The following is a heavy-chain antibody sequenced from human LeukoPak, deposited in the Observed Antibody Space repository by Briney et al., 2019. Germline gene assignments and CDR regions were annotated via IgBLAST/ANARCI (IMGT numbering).Heavy chain of an antibody. CDR3: AKGLFSGYDKYLDS. Sequence: PGGSLRLSCVASGFAFETYTMNWVRQAPGKGLEWVSFIRSTSSDINYADSVRDRFTISRDNAKNSLFLQMDSLRVEDTAVYYCAKGLFSGYDKYLDSWGQGTLVTVSS. CDR1: GFAFETYT. J-gene: IGHJ4*02. V-gene: IGHV3-21*04. D-gene: IGHD5-12*01. CDR2: IRSTSSDI.